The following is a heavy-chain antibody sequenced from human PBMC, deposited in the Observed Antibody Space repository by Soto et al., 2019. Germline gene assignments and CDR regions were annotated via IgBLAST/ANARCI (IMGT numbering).Heavy chain of an antibody. CDR2: IIPIFGTA. CDR1: GGTSSSYA. D-gene: IGHD3-3*01. V-gene: IGHV1-69*13. Sequence: GAPVKGYCKASGGTSSSYAMSWLPQTHRQGLEWMGGIIPIFGTANYAQKFQGRVTITADESTSTAYMELSSLRAEDRAVYYCASYYNFRSGFSQKVMDVWGQGSPVIVTS. J-gene: IGHJ6*01. CDR3: ASYYNFRSGFSQKVMDV.